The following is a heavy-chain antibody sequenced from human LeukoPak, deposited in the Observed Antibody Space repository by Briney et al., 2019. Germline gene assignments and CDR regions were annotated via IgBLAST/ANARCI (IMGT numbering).Heavy chain of an antibody. Sequence: GGSLRLSCTASGFTFSSYSMTWVRQAPGKGLEWVSYISSSSSTIYYADSVKGRFTISRDNAKNSLYLQMNSLRAEDTAVYYCARDPYRFLEWLYDYYYGMDVWGQGTTVTVSS. D-gene: IGHD3-3*01. J-gene: IGHJ6*02. CDR1: GFTFSSYS. V-gene: IGHV3-48*01. CDR3: ARDPYRFLEWLYDYYYGMDV. CDR2: ISSSSSTI.